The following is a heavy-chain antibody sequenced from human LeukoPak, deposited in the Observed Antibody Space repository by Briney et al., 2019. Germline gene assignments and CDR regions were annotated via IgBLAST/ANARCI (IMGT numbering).Heavy chain of an antibody. D-gene: IGHD3-16*01. J-gene: IGHJ6*02. V-gene: IGHV1-18*01. CDR3: ARGSSLGYYYGMDV. CDR2: ISAYNGNT. CDR1: GYTFTSSD. Sequence: ASVKVSCKASGYTFTSSDINWVRQAPGQGPEWMGWISAYNGNTNYAQKLQGRVTMTTDTSTSTAYMELRSLRSDDTAVYYCARGSSLGYYYGMDVWGQGTTVTVSS.